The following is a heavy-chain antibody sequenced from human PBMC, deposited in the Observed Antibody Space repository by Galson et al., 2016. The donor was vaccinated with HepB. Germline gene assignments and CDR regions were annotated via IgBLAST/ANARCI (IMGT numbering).Heavy chain of an antibody. J-gene: IGHJ4*02. CDR3: AKRFSSGWYPAY. CDR2: ISYGGSNK. V-gene: IGHV3-30*18. D-gene: IGHD6-19*01. CDR1: GFTFSDFG. Sequence: SLRLSCAASGFTFSDFGMHWVRQAPDKGLEWEAVISYGGSNKYYADSVKGRFTISRDNSKNTLYLQMNSLRAEDTAVYYCAKRFSSGWYPAYWGQGTLVTVSS.